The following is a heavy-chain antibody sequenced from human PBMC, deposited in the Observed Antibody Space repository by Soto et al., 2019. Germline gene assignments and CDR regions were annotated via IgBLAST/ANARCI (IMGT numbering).Heavy chain of an antibody. V-gene: IGHV1-69*13. D-gene: IGHD2-15*01. CDR2: IIPIFGTA. J-gene: IGHJ3*02. Sequence: GASVKVSCKASGGTFSSYAISWVRQAPGQGREWMGGIIPIFGTANYEQKFQGRVTITADESTSTAYMELSSLRSEDTAVYYCARDKGYCSGGSCDAFDIWGQGTMVTVSS. CDR1: GGTFSSYA. CDR3: ARDKGYCSGGSCDAFDI.